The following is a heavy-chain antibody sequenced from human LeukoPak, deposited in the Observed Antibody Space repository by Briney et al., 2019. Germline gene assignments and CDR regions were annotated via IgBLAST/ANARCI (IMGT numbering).Heavy chain of an antibody. V-gene: IGHV3-64D*09. D-gene: IGHD2-21*02. Sequence: PGGSLRLSCSASGFTFSSYAMHWVRQAPGEGLEYVSAISSNGGSTYYADSVKGRFTVSRDNSKNTLYLQMSSLRAEDTAVYYCVKSGVTAFDYWGQGTLVTVSS. J-gene: IGHJ4*02. CDR1: GFTFSSYA. CDR2: ISSNGGST. CDR3: VKSGVTAFDY.